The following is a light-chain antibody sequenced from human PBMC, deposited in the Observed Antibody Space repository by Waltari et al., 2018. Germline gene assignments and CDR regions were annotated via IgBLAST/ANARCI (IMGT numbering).Light chain of an antibody. CDR1: QPVNRF. J-gene: IGKJ4*01. Sequence: EIVLTQSPATLSLSPGESATLSCRASQPVNRFLAWYRQQPGQPPELPIYDVSNRATDIPARFSGGGSGTDFTLTINSLQPEDFAVYYCQQRRSWPLTFGGGTKVEIK. CDR3: QQRRSWPLT. CDR2: DVS. V-gene: IGKV3-11*01.